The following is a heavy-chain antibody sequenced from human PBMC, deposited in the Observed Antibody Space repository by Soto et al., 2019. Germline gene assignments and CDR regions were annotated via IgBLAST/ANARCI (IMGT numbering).Heavy chain of an antibody. V-gene: IGHV3-23*01. CDR2: VSGTGDAT. J-gene: IGHJ4*01. Sequence: WGSLRLSCTASRITSTDFACSWLRHAPGKGLEWVSAVSGTGDATYYAGPVKGRFTISRDKSRDTLSRQMSSLRAADTSVYYGAATSDFWSGYFNFFGGCGPGSRVTASS. D-gene: IGHD3-3*01. CDR1: RITSTDFA. CDR3: AATSDFWSGYFNFFGG.